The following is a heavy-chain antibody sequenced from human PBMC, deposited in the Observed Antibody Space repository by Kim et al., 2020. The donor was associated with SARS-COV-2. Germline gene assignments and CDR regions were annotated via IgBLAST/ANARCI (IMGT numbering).Heavy chain of an antibody. Sequence: GSTSYAQKFQGRVTMTRDTSTSTVYMELSSLGAEDTAVYYCARDLYSPSPWGQGTLVTVSS. CDR2: GST. CDR3: ARDLYSPSP. D-gene: IGHD2-15*01. J-gene: IGHJ5*02. V-gene: IGHV1-46*01.